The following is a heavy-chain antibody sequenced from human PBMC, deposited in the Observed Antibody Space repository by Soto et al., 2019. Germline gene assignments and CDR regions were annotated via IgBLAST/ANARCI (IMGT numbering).Heavy chain of an antibody. D-gene: IGHD5-12*01. Sequence: SGGSLRLSCAASGFTFSSYAMSWVRQAPGKGLEWVSAISGSGGSTYYADSVKGRFTISRDNSKNTLYLQMNSLRAEDTAVYYCAKDSLLEYSGYEAPFDYWGQGTLVTVSS. V-gene: IGHV3-23*01. J-gene: IGHJ4*02. CDR2: ISGSGGST. CDR3: AKDSLLEYSGYEAPFDY. CDR1: GFTFSSYA.